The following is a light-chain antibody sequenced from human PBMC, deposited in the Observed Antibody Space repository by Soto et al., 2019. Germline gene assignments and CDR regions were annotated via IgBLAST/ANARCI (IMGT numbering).Light chain of an antibody. CDR1: RSDIGAYNF. CDR2: DVS. CDR3: SSYAGSSTLVV. V-gene: IGLV2-14*01. Sequence: QSALTQPASVSGSPGQSITISCTGTRSDIGAYNFVSWYQQHPGKAPKLMIYDVSIRPSGVSHRFSGYKSGNTASMTISGVQDEDEAVSFCSSYAGSSTLVVFGGGTKLTVL. J-gene: IGLJ2*01.